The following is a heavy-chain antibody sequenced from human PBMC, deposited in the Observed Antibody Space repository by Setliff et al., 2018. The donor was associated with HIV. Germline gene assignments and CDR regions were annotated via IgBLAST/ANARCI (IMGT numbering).Heavy chain of an antibody. CDR1: GGSFSGYS. J-gene: IGHJ4*02. Sequence: PSETLSLTCNVYGGSFSGYSWNWIRQPPGKGLEWIGEITHRGGTKYKTSRKSRVTRSLDMSKNHFSLSLTSVTAADTAIYFCARKGWNAYEAFDYWGQGALVTVSS. D-gene: IGHD1-1*01. CDR2: ITHRGGT. V-gene: IGHV4-34*01. CDR3: ARKGWNAYEAFDY.